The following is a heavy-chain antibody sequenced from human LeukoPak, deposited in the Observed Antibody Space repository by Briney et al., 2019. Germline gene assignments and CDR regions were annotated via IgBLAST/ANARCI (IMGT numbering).Heavy chain of an antibody. CDR3: ARVKGVAGPGGWRDY. CDR1: GFIFSDDY. Sequence: GGSLRLSCAASGFIFSDDYMSWIRQAPGKGLEWVSYISSSSSYTNYAGSVEGRYTISRDNAKNALYMQMNSLRAEDRVMLCGARVKGVAGPGGWRDYWGQGTLVTVSS. D-gene: IGHD6-19*01. CDR2: ISSSSSYT. V-gene: IGHV3-11*06. J-gene: IGHJ4*02.